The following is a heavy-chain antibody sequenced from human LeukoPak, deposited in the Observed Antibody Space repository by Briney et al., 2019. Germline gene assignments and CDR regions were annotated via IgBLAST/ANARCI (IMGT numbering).Heavy chain of an antibody. CDR1: GGALSDYT. Sequence: SVKVSCKASGGALSDYTISWVRQAPGQGLEWMGAILPMLGTAKYAQSLQGRVTITTDDSSSTVYMELSSLRFEDTASYFCARDGLLTRTGMDVWGKGTTVTVSP. D-gene: IGHD3/OR15-3a*01. CDR3: ARDGLLTRTGMDV. CDR2: ILPMLGTA. V-gene: IGHV1-69*16. J-gene: IGHJ6*04.